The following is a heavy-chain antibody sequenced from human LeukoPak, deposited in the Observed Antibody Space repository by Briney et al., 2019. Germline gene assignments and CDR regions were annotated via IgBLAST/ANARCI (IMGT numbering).Heavy chain of an antibody. CDR3: ARGALYDSSGYYYLDAFDI. Sequence: SETLSLTCTVSGGSISSYYWSWIRQPPGKGLEWIGYIYYSGSTNYNPSLKSRVTISVDTSKNQFSLKLSSVTAADTAVYYCARGALYDSSGYYYLDAFDIWGQGTMVTVSS. V-gene: IGHV4-59*01. CDR2: IYYSGST. J-gene: IGHJ3*02. D-gene: IGHD3-22*01. CDR1: GGSISSYY.